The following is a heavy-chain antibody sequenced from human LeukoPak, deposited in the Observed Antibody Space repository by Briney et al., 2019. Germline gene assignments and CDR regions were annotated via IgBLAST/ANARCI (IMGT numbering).Heavy chain of an antibody. CDR3: ARDFMAGFYFHY. J-gene: IGHJ4*02. Sequence: GGSLRLSCVASGFSVSSNYMNWVRPAPGKGLEWVSLIHSGGSTYFADSVKGRFAISRDNSRNILYLQMNSLRAEDTAVYYCARDFMAGFYFHYWGQGTLVTVSS. V-gene: IGHV3-66*01. CDR2: IHSGGST. CDR1: GFSVSSNY. D-gene: IGHD3-10*01.